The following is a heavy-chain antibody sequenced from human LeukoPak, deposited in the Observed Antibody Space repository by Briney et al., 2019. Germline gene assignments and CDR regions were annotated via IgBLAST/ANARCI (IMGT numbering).Heavy chain of an antibody. V-gene: IGHV4-4*07. CDR3: ARDRSYDSSGYYNFDC. CDR1: GGSINDFY. CDR2: IYTTGST. D-gene: IGHD3-22*01. Sequence: SETLSLTCTVSGGSINDFYWSWIRQPPGKGLEWIGRIYTTGSTNYNPSLKSRLTMSVDTSKNQFSLRLNSVTAADTAVYYCARDRSYDSSGYYNFDCWGQGTLVTVSS. J-gene: IGHJ4*02.